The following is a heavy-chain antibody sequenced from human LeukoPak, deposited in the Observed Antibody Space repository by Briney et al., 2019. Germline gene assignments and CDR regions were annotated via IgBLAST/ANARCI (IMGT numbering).Heavy chain of an antibody. CDR1: GYTFTGYY. CDR3: GRDRHWNQGNFDY. J-gene: IGHJ4*02. V-gene: IGHV1-2*02. D-gene: IGHD1-1*01. Sequence: ASVKVSCKASGYTFTGYYMHWVRQAPGQGLEWMGWINPNNGGTNSAQKFRGRVTMTRDTSIGTAYMELNRLTYDDTAVYYCGRDRHWNQGNFDYWGQGTLVTVSS. CDR2: INPNNGGT.